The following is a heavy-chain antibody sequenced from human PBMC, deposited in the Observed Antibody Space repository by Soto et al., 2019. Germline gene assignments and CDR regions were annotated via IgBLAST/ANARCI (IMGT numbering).Heavy chain of an antibody. CDR1: GFTFSSYA. CDR3: AKQGDGYNYYYYGMDV. J-gene: IGHJ6*02. CDR2: ISGSGGST. V-gene: IGHV3-23*01. D-gene: IGHD5-12*01. Sequence: GGSLRLSCAASGFTFSSYAMSWVRQAPGKGLEWVSAISGSGGSTYYADSVKGRFTISRDNSKNTLYLQMNSLRAEDTAVYYCAKQGDGYNYYYYGMDVWGQGTTVTVSS.